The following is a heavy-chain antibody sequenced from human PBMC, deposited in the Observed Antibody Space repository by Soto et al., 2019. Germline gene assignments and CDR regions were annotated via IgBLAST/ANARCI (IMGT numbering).Heavy chain of an antibody. Sequence: PGGSLRLSCAASGFTFSSYGMHWVRQAPGKGLEWVAVIWYDGSNKYYADSVKGRFTISRDNSKNTLYLQMNSLRAEDTAVYYCARDQWVYAIRGIYGMDVWGQGTTVTVSS. CDR3: ARDQWVYAIRGIYGMDV. J-gene: IGHJ6*02. CDR1: GFTFSSYG. CDR2: IWYDGSNK. D-gene: IGHD2-8*01. V-gene: IGHV3-33*01.